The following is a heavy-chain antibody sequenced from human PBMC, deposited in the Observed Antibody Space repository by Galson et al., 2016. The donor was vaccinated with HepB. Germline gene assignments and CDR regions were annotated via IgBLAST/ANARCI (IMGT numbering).Heavy chain of an antibody. D-gene: IGHD2-21*01. Sequence: SETLSLTCSVSGGSVSSPDYYWSWIRQPPGKGLEWIGYVYFDGNTKYNPSLESRLTLSVDMSKNQFSLKLMSVTAADTAVYYCARYSSPSGGYWGQGTLVAVSS. J-gene: IGHJ4*02. CDR2: VYFDGNT. CDR1: GGSVSSPDYY. CDR3: ARYSSPSGGY. V-gene: IGHV4-61*08.